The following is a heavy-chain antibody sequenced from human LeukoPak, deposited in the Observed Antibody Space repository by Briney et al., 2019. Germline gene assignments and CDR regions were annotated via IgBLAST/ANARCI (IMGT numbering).Heavy chain of an antibody. Sequence: SQTLSLTCAISGDSVSSNSAAWNWIRQSPSRGLEWLGRTYYRSKWYNDYAVSVKSRITINPDTSKNQFSLQLNSVTPEDTAVYYCARDSTYYDFWSGYFDFDYWGQGTLVTVS. V-gene: IGHV6-1*01. CDR3: ARDSTYYDFWSGYFDFDY. J-gene: IGHJ4*02. CDR2: TYYRSKWYN. CDR1: GDSVSSNSAA. D-gene: IGHD3-3*01.